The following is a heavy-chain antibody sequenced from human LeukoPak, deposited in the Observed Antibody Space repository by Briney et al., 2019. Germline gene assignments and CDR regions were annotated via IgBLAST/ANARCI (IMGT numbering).Heavy chain of an antibody. CDR3: ARERYYDYVWGSYRHFDY. V-gene: IGHV4-39*07. Sequence: SETLSLTCTVSGGSISSSSYYWGWIRQPPGKGLEWIGSIYYSGSTYYNPSLKSRVTISVDTSKNQFSLKLSPVTAADTAVYYCARERYYDYVWGSYRHFDYWGQGTLVTVSS. D-gene: IGHD3-16*02. J-gene: IGHJ4*02. CDR1: GGSISSSSYY. CDR2: IYYSGST.